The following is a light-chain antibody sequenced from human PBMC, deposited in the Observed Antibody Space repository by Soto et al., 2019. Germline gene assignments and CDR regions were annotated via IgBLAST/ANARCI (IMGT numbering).Light chain of an antibody. V-gene: IGKV3-20*01. CDR1: QSVSSSY. Sequence: EIVLTQSPGTLSLSPGERATLSCRASQSVSSSYLAWYQQKPGQAPRLLIYGASSRATGIPDRFSGSGSGTDFTLNISRLEPEDLAVYYCQQYVDSPMYTFGQGTKLEI. CDR3: QQYVDSPMYT. CDR2: GAS. J-gene: IGKJ2*01.